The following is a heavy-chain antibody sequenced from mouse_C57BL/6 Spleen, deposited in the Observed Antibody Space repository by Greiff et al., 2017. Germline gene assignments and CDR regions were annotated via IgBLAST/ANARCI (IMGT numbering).Heavy chain of an antibody. CDR1: GYTFTSYW. V-gene: IGHV1-52*01. Sequence: VQLQQPGAELVRPGSSVKLSCKASGYTFTSYWMHWVKQRPIQGLEWIGNIDPSDSETHYNQKFKDKATLTVDKSSSTAYMQLSSLTSKDSAVYYCAKGGYAMDYWGQGTSVTVSS. J-gene: IGHJ4*01. CDR3: AKGGYAMDY. CDR2: IDPSDSET.